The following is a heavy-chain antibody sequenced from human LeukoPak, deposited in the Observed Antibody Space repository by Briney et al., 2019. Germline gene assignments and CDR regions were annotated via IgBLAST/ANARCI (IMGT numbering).Heavy chain of an antibody. Sequence: SETLSLTCTVYGGSFSGYYWSWIRQPPGKGLEWIGEINHSGSTNYNPSLKSRVTISVDTSKNQFSLKLSSVTAADTAVYYCARRGSSGAGYWGQGTLVTVSS. J-gene: IGHJ4*02. CDR3: ARRGSSGAGY. CDR2: INHSGST. CDR1: GGSFSGYY. V-gene: IGHV4-34*01. D-gene: IGHD6-19*01.